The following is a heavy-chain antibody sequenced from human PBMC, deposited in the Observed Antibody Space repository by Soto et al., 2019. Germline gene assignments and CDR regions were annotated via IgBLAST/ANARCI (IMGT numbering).Heavy chain of an antibody. D-gene: IGHD6-13*01. V-gene: IGHV3-48*03. Sequence: GGSLRLSCAASGFTFSSYEMNWVRQAPGKGLEWVSYISSSGSTIYYADSVKGRFTISRDNAKNSLYLQMNSLRAEDTAVYYCARVPTQGTEAGPYFDYWGQGTLVTVSS. CDR2: ISSSGSTI. CDR3: ARVPTQGTEAGPYFDY. J-gene: IGHJ4*02. CDR1: GFTFSSYE.